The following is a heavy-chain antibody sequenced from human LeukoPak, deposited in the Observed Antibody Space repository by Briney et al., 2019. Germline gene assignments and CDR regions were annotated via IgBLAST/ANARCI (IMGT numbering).Heavy chain of an antibody. D-gene: IGHD3-22*01. CDR2: ISPNSGGT. CDR1: GYTVTYFY. V-gene: IGHV1-2*02. J-gene: IGHJ3*02. Sequence: ASVKVSCKASGYTVTYFYIHWMRQAPGQGLEWMGWISPNSGGTNFAQQFQGRVTMTRDTSISTAYMELSSLTSDDTAVYYCARDLKTRYYYDSSASYSLDAFDIWGQGTVVTVSS. CDR3: ARDLKTRYYYDSSASYSLDAFDI.